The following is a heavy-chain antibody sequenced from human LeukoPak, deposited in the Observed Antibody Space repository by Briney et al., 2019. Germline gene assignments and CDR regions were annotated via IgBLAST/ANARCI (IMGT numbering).Heavy chain of an antibody. V-gene: IGHV4-39*07. CDR2: IYYSGST. CDR1: GGSISSSSYY. CDR3: ARRYDFWSGYPPPLDY. J-gene: IGHJ4*02. D-gene: IGHD3-3*01. Sequence: SEALSLTCTVSGGSISSSSYYWGWIRQPPGKGLEWIGSIYYSGSTYYNPSLKSRVTISVDTSKKQFSLKLSSVTAADTAVYYCARRYDFWSGYPPPLDYWGQGTLVTVSS.